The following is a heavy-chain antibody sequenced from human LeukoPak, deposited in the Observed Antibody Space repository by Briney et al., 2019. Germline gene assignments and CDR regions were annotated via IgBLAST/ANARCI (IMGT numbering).Heavy chain of an antibody. CDR3: ARVGGSGEPYYYYYMDV. CDR2: ISSSGSTI. Sequence: GGSLRLSCAASGFTFSSYEMNWVRQAPGKGLEWVSYISSSGSTIYYADSVKGRFTISRDNAKNSLYLQMNSLRAEDTAVYYCARVGGSGEPYYYYYMDVWGKGTTVTISS. CDR1: GFTFSSYE. J-gene: IGHJ6*03. D-gene: IGHD3-10*01. V-gene: IGHV3-48*03.